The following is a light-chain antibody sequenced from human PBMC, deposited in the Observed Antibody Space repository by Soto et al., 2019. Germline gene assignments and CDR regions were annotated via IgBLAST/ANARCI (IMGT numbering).Light chain of an antibody. J-gene: IGKJ1*01. CDR1: QSISSY. V-gene: IGKV1-17*02. CDR2: AAS. Sequence: DIQMTQSPSSLSASVGDRVTITCRASQSISSYLNWYQQKPGKAPKRLIYAASILQSGAPSRFSGSESGTEFTLTISNLHPEDFATYYCLQHNSYPWTFGQGTKVDIK. CDR3: LQHNSYPWT.